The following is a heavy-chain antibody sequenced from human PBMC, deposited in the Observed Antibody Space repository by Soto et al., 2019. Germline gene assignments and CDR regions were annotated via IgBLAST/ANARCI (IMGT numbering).Heavy chain of an antibody. CDR3: ARDMGYCSGGSCYFDY. CDR2: ISSSGSTI. CDR1: GFTFSDSY. J-gene: IGHJ4*02. V-gene: IGHV3-11*01. Sequence: GGSLRLSFAASGFTFSDSYMSWIRQAPGKGLEGVSSISSSGSTIYYADSVKGRFTISRDNAKNSLYLQMNSLRAEDTAVYYCARDMGYCSGGSCYFDYWGQGTLVTVSS. D-gene: IGHD2-15*01.